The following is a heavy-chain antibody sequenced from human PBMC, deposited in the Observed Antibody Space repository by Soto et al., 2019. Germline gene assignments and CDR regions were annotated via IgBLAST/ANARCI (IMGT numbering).Heavy chain of an antibody. CDR1: GFTFSAYW. Sequence: GGALRLSCAVSGFTFSAYWMHWVRQVPGKGLTWVSRISDDGSTATYADSVKGRFVISRDNAKNSLYLEMNTLRVDDSGLYYCARGPRVSSTGTGAHWGRGTLVTVSS. D-gene: IGHD1-1*01. V-gene: IGHV3-74*01. J-gene: IGHJ4*02. CDR2: ISDDGSTA. CDR3: ARGPRVSSTGTGAH.